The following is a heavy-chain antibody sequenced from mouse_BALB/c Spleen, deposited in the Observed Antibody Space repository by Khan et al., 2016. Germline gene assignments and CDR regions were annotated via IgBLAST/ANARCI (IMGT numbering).Heavy chain of an antibody. D-gene: IGHD2-10*02. V-gene: IGHV5-4*02. J-gene: IGHJ4*01. CDR1: GFTFSDYY. CDR3: ARDSMTQCDSMDY. Sequence: EVELVESGGGLVKPGGSLKLSCAASGFTFSDYYMYWVRQTPEKRLEWVATISDGSTYTYYLDSVKGRFTISRDDAKNNLYLQMSSLKSEDSALYYWARDSMTQCDSMDYWGQGTVVTVSS. CDR2: ISDGSTYT.